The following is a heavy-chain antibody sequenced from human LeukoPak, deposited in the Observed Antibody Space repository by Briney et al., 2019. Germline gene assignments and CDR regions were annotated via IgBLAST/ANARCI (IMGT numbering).Heavy chain of an antibody. CDR2: ITGSGGNT. D-gene: IGHD6-13*01. CDR1: GFIFSSYS. Sequence: GGSLRLSCAASGFIFSSYSMSWVRQAPGKGLEWVSVITGSGGNTYYADSVKGRFTISKDNSKNTVYLQMSSLRVDDTAVYYCARAASSSWPSYYYGMDVWGQGTTVTVSS. J-gene: IGHJ6*02. CDR3: ARAASSSWPSYYYGMDV. V-gene: IGHV3-23*01.